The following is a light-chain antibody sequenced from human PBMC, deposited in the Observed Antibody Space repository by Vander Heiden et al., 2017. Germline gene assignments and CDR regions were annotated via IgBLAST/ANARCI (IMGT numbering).Light chain of an antibody. Sequence: DIHITYSPSTLSASVGDRVTITCRVSQSISSWLASYQRKPGKAPKLLIYDACSSESGVPSRFSGCGSGRELTVTISSLQPNDFATYYCQQDNSYPYTFGQGTKLEIK. CDR1: QSISSW. J-gene: IGKJ2*01. CDR2: DAC. CDR3: QQDNSYPYT. V-gene: IGKV1-5*01.